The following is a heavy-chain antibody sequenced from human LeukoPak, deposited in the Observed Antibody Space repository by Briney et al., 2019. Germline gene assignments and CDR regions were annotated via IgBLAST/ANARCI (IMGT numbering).Heavy chain of an antibody. CDR1: GGSFSGYY. CDR3: GKGIAPAGSLGYFDY. J-gene: IGHJ4*02. V-gene: IGHV4-34*01. Sequence: PSETLSLTCAVYGGSFSGYYWSWIRQPPGKGLEWIGSIYYSGSTYYNPSLKSRVTISVDTSKNQFSLKLSSVTAADTAVYYCGKGIAPAGSLGYFDYWGQGTLVTVSS. D-gene: IGHD6-13*01. CDR2: IYYSGST.